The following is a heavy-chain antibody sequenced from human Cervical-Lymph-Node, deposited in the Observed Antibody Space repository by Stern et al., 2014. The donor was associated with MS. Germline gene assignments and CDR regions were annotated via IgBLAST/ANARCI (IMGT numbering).Heavy chain of an antibody. CDR1: GPTFRNFP. CDR2: IHPNSGRT. D-gene: IGHD4-17*01. J-gene: IGHJ5*02. Sequence: VQLVESGAEVKKPGASVQISCKASGPTFRNFPIHWLRQAPGQGPVWMGMIHPNSGRTSYAQKFQGRVTMTRDTSTTTVYMELNSLKSEDTAVYFCANPLPYATWGQGTLVTVSS. V-gene: IGHV1-46*01. CDR3: ANPLPYAT.